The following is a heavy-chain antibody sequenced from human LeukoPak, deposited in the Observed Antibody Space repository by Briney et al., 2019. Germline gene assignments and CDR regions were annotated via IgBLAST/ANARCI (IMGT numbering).Heavy chain of an antibody. CDR2: IYSGGST. Sequence: GGSLRLSCAASGFTVTTNYMSWVRRAPGKGLEWVSVIYSGGSTYYADSVKGRFTISRHNSKNTLYLQMDSLRDEDTAVYYCARGDFWSGYYTGLYWGQGTLATVSS. V-gene: IGHV3-53*04. CDR3: ARGDFWSGYYTGLY. CDR1: GFTVTTNY. J-gene: IGHJ4*02. D-gene: IGHD3-3*01.